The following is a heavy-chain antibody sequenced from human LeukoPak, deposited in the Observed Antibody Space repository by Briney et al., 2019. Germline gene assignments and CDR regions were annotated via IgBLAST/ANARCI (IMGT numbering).Heavy chain of an antibody. CDR3: VRGRRYYDSSGRYFDF. J-gene: IGHJ4*02. D-gene: IGHD3-22*01. V-gene: IGHV4-39*01. Sequence: SETLSLTCTVSGGSISSSSYYWGWICQPPGKGLEWIGSIYYSGSAYYSPSLKSRVTISIDTSKNQFSLKLTSVTAADTAVYFCVRGRRYYDSSGRYFDFWGQGSLVTVSS. CDR2: IYYSGSA. CDR1: GGSISSSSYY.